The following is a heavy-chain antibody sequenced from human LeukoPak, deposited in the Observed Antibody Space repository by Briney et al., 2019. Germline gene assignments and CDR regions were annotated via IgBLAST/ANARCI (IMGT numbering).Heavy chain of an antibody. CDR2: ISGSGDNT. D-gene: IGHD6-19*01. CDR1: GFTFNNFA. V-gene: IGHV3-23*01. J-gene: IGHJ4*02. CDR3: ARVGPYSSGWYGTKYYFDY. Sequence: GGSLRLSCAASGFTFNNFAMSWVRQAPGKGLEWVSAISGSGDNTYYADSVKGRFTISRDNSKNTLYLQMNSLRAEDTAVYYCARVGPYSSGWYGTKYYFDYWGQGTLVTVSS.